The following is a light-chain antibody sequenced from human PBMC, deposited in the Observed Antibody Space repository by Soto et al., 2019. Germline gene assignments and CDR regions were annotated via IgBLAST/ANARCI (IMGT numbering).Light chain of an antibody. J-gene: IGKJ1*01. CDR3: QQYGSLPWT. Sequence: EIVLTQSPGTLSLSPGERATLSCRASQSVSSSYLAWYQQKPGQAPRLLIYGASSRATDIPDRFSGSGSGTDFTLTISRLEPEDFAVYYCQQYGSLPWTFGKGTKVEIK. V-gene: IGKV3-20*01. CDR2: GAS. CDR1: QSVSSSY.